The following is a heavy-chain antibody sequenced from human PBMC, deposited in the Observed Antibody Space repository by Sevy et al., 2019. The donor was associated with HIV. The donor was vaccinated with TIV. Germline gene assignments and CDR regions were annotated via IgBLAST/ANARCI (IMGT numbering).Heavy chain of an antibody. Sequence: GESLKISCAASGFPFSDAWMNWVRQAPGKGLEWVGLIKNENEGGTTDYAAPVKGRFTISSDDSKNTLFLQMSSLKTEDTAIYYCTTDGGSGTTWGRAFDHWGQGTMVTVSS. CDR3: TTDGGSGTTWGRAFDH. J-gene: IGHJ3*01. V-gene: IGHV3-15*01. CDR2: IKNENEGGTT. CDR1: GFPFSDAW. D-gene: IGHD1-7*01.